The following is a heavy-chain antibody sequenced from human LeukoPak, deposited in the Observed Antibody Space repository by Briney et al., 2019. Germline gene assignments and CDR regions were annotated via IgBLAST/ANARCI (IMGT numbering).Heavy chain of an antibody. CDR1: GFTFNNYW. V-gene: IGHV3-7*01. CDR2: INQEGSEK. D-gene: IGHD6-13*01. J-gene: IGHJ4*02. Sequence: GSLRLSCAASGFTFNNYWMSWVRQSAGKGLEWLANINQEGSEKIYVDSVKGRFTISRDNAKNSLYLQMNSLRVEDTAVYYCARHYSSSWFGYWGQGTPVTVSS. CDR3: ARHYSSSWFGY.